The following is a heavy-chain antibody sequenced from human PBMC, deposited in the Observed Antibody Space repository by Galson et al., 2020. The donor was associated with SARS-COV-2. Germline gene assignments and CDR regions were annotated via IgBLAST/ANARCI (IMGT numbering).Heavy chain of an antibody. CDR3: ARDLSLHYDSSGYSYYYYGMDV. CDR1: GGSISSGGYY. D-gene: IGHD3-22*01. V-gene: IGHV4-31*03. Sequence: SETLSLTCTVSGGSISSGGYYWSWIRQHPGKGLEWIGYIYYSGSTYYNPSLKSRVTISVDTSKNQFSLKLSSVTAADTAVYYCARDLSLHYDSSGYSYYYYGMDVWGQGTTVTVSS. J-gene: IGHJ6*02. CDR2: IYYSGST.